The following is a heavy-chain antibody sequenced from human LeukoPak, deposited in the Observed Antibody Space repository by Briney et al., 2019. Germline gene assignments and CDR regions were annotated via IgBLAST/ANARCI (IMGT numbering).Heavy chain of an antibody. CDR1: GGSISSSNW. D-gene: IGHD3-10*01. CDR3: ARRSRHYYGSGSYPGDFDY. CDR2: IYDSGST. J-gene: IGHJ4*02. V-gene: IGHV4-4*02. Sequence: SGTLSLTCAASGGSISSSNWRSWVRQPPGKGLGWVGEIYDSGSTNYNHSLKSRVTISVDKSKNQFYLKLSSVTAADTAVYYCARRSRHYYGSGSYPGDFDYWGQGTLVTVSS.